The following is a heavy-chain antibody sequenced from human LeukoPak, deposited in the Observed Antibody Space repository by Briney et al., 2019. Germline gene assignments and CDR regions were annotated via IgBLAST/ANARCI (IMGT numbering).Heavy chain of an antibody. CDR3: AKDSGHSSSWYY. Sequence: GGSLRLSCAASGFSFNSYAMNWVRQAPGKGLEWVSGISGSGTTYYADSVKGRFTISRDSARNTLYLQMNSLRDEDTAVYYCAKDSGHSSSWYYWGQGTLVTVSS. J-gene: IGHJ4*02. CDR2: ISGSGTT. D-gene: IGHD6-13*01. CDR1: GFSFNSYA. V-gene: IGHV3-23*01.